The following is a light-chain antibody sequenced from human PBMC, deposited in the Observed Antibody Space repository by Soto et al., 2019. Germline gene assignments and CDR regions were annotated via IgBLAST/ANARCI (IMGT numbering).Light chain of an antibody. J-gene: IGLJ2*01. CDR1: NDDVGHYKY. CDR3: SAYAGGNIVI. Sequence: QSALAQPASVSGSPGQSVTISCTGSNDDVGHYKYVSWYQQYPGKAPRLIIYEVNNRPSGVSDRFSGSKSGNTASLIISGLQAEDEADYYCSAYAGGNIVIFGGGTKVTVL. CDR2: EVN. V-gene: IGLV2-14*01.